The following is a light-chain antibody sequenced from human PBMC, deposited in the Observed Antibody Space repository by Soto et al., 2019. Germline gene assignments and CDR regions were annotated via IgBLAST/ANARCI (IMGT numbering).Light chain of an antibody. J-gene: IGLJ1*01. Sequence: QSALTQPASVSGSPGQSITISCTGTSSDVGAYNFVSWYQQHPGKAPKLIIYNVYDRPSGISYRFSGYKSGNTAPLTISGLKGEDEADYYSSAYTVSRTDVFGTGTKLTVL. CDR1: SSDVGAYNF. CDR2: NVY. CDR3: SAYTVSRTDV. V-gene: IGLV2-14*03.